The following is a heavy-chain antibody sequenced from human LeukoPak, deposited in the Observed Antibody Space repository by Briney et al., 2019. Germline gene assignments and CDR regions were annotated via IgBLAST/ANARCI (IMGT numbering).Heavy chain of an antibody. CDR1: GGSFSGYY. Sequence: SETLSLTCAVYGGSFSGYYWSWIRQPPGKGLEWIGEINHSGSTNYNPSLKSRVTMSVDTSKNQFSLKLSSVTAADTAVYYCARDRYYYDSSGRYYFDYWGQGTLVTVSS. CDR3: ARDRYYYDSSGRYYFDY. CDR2: INHSGST. V-gene: IGHV4-34*01. D-gene: IGHD3-22*01. J-gene: IGHJ4*02.